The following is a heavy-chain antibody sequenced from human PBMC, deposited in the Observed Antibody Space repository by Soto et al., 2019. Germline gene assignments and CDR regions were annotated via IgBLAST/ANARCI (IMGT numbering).Heavy chain of an antibody. CDR2: IIPLYGTV. D-gene: IGHD3-16*01. V-gene: IGHV1-69*06. CDR3: AGVGVIGGVSQITFGF. J-gene: IGHJ4*02. Sequence: QAHLAQSGAEVKKPGSSVTVSCKASGGTFNSYGISWVRQAPGQGLDWMGVIIPLYGTVNYAQKFQGRVSIPGNKPTSTAYMDLNSLSPDATPVYYGAGVGVIGGVSQITFGFWGQGTQVTVSS. CDR1: GGTFNSYG.